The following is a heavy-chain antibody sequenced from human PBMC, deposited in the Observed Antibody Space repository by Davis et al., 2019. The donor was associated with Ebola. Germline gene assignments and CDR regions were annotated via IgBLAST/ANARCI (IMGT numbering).Heavy chain of an antibody. CDR1: GGSISSGGYY. V-gene: IGHV4-39*01. CDR2: IYYSGST. CDR3: ARLRGGFLEWLQEFDP. J-gene: IGHJ5*02. D-gene: IGHD3-3*01. Sequence: SETLSLTCTVSGGSISSGGYYWGWIRQPPGKGLEWIGSIYYSGSTYYNPSLKSRVTISVDTSKNQFSLKLSSVTAADTAVYYCARLRGGFLEWLQEFDPWGQGTLVTVSS.